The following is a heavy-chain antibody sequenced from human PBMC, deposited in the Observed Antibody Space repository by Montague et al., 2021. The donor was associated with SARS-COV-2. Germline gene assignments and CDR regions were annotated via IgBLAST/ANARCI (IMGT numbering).Heavy chain of an antibody. CDR2: ISSDGST. V-gene: IGHV3-53*01. CDR3: ARGDHYDYFDY. Sequence: YRRLSCATSGFSVSTKYMNWLRPAPGRGLEWVTVISSDGSTRYASSVKGRFTIISDNPKNTLYLQMNYLRAEDTAVYYCARGDHYDYFDYWGQGTLVTVSS. J-gene: IGHJ4*02. CDR1: GFSVSTKY. D-gene: IGHD2-21*02.